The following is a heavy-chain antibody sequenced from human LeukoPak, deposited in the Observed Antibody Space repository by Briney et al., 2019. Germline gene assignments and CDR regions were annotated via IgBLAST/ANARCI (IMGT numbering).Heavy chain of an antibody. J-gene: IGHJ6*03. CDR1: GYSIITAYY. D-gene: IGHD3-3*01. V-gene: IGHV4-38-2*02. CDR2: IYYSGST. CDR3: ARDRRDGFWSGFNYYYMDV. Sequence: SETLSLTCSVSGYSIITAYYWGWIRQPPGKGLEWIGSIYYSGSTYYNPSLKSRVTISVDTSKNQFSLKLSSVTAADTAVYYCARDRRDGFWSGFNYYYMDVWGKGTTATVSS.